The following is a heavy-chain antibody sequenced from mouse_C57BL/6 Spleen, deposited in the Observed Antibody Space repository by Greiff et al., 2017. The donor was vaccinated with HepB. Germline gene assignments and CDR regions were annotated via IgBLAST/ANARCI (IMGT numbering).Heavy chain of an antibody. CDR3: ARGDYGRGAGYFDV. CDR2: INPNNGGT. D-gene: IGHD1-1*01. Sequence: VQLQQSGPELVKPGASVKISCKASGYTFTDYYMNWVKQSHGKSLEWIGDINPNNGGTSYNQKFKGKATLTVDKSSSTAYMELRSLTSEDSAVYYCARGDYGRGAGYFDVWGTGTTVTVSS. J-gene: IGHJ1*03. V-gene: IGHV1-26*01. CDR1: GYTFTDYY.